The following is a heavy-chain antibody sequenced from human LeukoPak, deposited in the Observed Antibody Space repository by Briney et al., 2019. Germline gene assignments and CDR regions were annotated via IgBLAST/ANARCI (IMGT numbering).Heavy chain of an antibody. CDR2: IYYSGST. CDR1: GGSISSSSYY. Sequence: SETLSLTCTVSGGSISSSSYYWGWIRQPPGKGLEWIGSIYYSGSTYYNPSLKSRVTISVDTSKNQFSLKLSSVTAADTAVYYCASTGYTAGYYYMDVWGKGTTVTVS. D-gene: IGHD5-18*01. CDR3: ASTGYTAGYYYMDV. J-gene: IGHJ6*03. V-gene: IGHV4-39*07.